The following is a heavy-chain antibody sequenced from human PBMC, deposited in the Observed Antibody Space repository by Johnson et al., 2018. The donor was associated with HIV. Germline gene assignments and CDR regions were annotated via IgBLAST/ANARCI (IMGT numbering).Heavy chain of an antibody. CDR2: IQEDGSED. D-gene: IGHD6-13*01. J-gene: IGHJ3*02. V-gene: IGHV3-7*05. CDR3: TRDGVYSSPHDAFDI. Sequence: VRLVESGGDLVQPGGSLRLSCAASGFTFSNYWMSWVRQAPGKGLEWLANIQEDGSEDYYVDSLKGRFTISRDNAQNSLYLQMDNLRAEDSAVYYCTRDGVYSSPHDAFDIWGQGTVVTVSS. CDR1: GFTFSNYW.